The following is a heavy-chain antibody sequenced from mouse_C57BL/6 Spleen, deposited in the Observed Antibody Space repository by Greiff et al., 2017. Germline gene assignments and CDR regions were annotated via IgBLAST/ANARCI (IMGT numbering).Heavy chain of an antibody. CDR1: GFTFTDYY. J-gene: IGHJ4*01. CDR3: ARSSSFDYYAMDY. CDR2: IRNKANGYTT. Sequence: EVKVVESGGGLVQPGGSLSLSCAASGFTFTDYYMSWVRQPPGKALEWLGFIRNKANGYTTEYSASVKGRFTISRDNSQSILYLQMNALRAEDSATYYCARSSSFDYYAMDYWGQGTSVTVSS. D-gene: IGHD3-1*01. V-gene: IGHV7-3*01.